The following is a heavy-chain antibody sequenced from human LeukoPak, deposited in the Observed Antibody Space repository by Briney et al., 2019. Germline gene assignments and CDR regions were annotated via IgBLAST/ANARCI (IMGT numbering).Heavy chain of an antibody. CDR2: ISSSSSYI. V-gene: IGHV3-21*01. CDR3: ARDPKGSRFLEWLSQYYFDY. Sequence: GGSLRLSCAASGFTFSSYSMNWVRQAPGKGLEWVSSISSSSSYIYYADSVKGRFTISRDNAKNSLYLQMNSLRAEDTAVYYCARDPKGSRFLEWLSQYYFDYWGQGTLVTVSS. D-gene: IGHD3-3*01. CDR1: GFTFSSYS. J-gene: IGHJ4*02.